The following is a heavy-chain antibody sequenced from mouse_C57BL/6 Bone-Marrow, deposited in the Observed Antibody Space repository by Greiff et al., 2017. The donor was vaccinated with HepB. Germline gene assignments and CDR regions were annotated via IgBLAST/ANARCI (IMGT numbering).Heavy chain of an antibody. CDR2: IWSDGST. CDR3: ARQRITTVVARDWYFDV. Sequence: VKLQESGPGLVAPSQSLSITCTVSGFSLTSYGVHWVRQPPGKGLEWLVVIWSDGSTTYNSALKSRLSISKDNSKSQVFLKMNSLQTDDTAMYYCARQRITTVVARDWYFDVWGTGTTVTVSS. D-gene: IGHD1-1*01. J-gene: IGHJ1*03. CDR1: GFSLTSYG. V-gene: IGHV2-6-1*01.